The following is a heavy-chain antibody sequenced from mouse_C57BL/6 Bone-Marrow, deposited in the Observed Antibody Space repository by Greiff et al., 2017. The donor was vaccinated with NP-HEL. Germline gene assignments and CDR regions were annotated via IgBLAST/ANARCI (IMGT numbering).Heavy chain of an antibody. V-gene: IGHV1-7*01. CDR1: GYTFTSYW. Sequence: QVQLKESGAELAKPGAPVKLSCKASGYTFTSYWMHWVKQRPGQGLEWIGYINPSSGYTKYNQKFKDKATLTADKSSSTAYMQLSSLTYEDSAVYYCARDYYSNYWYFDVWGTGTTVTVSS. CDR2: INPSSGYT. D-gene: IGHD2-5*01. J-gene: IGHJ1*03. CDR3: ARDYYSNYWYFDV.